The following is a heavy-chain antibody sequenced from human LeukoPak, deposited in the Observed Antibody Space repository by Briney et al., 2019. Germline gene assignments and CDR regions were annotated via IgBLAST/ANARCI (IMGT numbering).Heavy chain of an antibody. CDR2: ISGSGGST. V-gene: IGHV3-23*01. Sequence: QPGGSLRLSCAASGFTFSSYAMSWVRQAPGKGLEWVSGISGSGGSTYYADSVKGRFTISRDNSKNTLYLQMNSLRAENTAAYYCANSLYSSSSADYWGQGTLVTVPS. CDR3: ANSLYSSSSADY. D-gene: IGHD6-6*01. J-gene: IGHJ4*02. CDR1: GFTFSSYA.